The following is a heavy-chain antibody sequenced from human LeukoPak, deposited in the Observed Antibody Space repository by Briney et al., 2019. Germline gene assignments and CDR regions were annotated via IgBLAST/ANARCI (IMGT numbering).Heavy chain of an antibody. D-gene: IGHD6-19*01. CDR1: GFTFSSYG. CDR3: AKDSSGYYYYYGMDV. Sequence: GGSLRLSCAASGFTFSSYGMHWVRQAPGKGLEWVAVISYDGSNKYYADSVKGRFTISRDNSKNTLYLQMNSLRAEDTAVNYCAKDSSGYYYYYGMDVWGQGTTVTASS. J-gene: IGHJ6*02. V-gene: IGHV3-30*18. CDR2: ISYDGSNK.